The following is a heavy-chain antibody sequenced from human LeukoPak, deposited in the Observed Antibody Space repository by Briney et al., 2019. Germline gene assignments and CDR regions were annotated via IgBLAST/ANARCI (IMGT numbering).Heavy chain of an antibody. D-gene: IGHD3-22*01. CDR3: ARDTPYYYDSSGYEAELDY. Sequence: ETLSLTCTVSGGSISSSSYYWGWIRQPPGKGLEWVANIKQDGSEKYYVDSVKGRFTISRDNAKNSLYLQMNSLRAEDTAVYYCARDTPYYYDSSGYEAELDYWGQGTLVTVSS. J-gene: IGHJ4*02. CDR2: IKQDGSEK. V-gene: IGHV3-7*01. CDR1: GGSISSSSYY.